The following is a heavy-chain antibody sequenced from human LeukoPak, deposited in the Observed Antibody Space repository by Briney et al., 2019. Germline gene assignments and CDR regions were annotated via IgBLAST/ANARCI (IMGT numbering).Heavy chain of an antibody. CDR1: GGSFSGYY. J-gene: IGHJ6*03. CDR2: INHSGST. D-gene: IGHD3-10*01. CDR3: ARRYKLATMVRGVITKYYYYYYMDV. Sequence: TSETLSLTCAVYGGSFSGYYWSWIRQPPGKGLEWIGEINHSGSTNYNPSLKSRVTISVDTSKNQFSLKLSSVTAADTAVYYCARRYKLATMVRGVITKYYYYYYMDVWGKGTTVTVSS. V-gene: IGHV4-34*01.